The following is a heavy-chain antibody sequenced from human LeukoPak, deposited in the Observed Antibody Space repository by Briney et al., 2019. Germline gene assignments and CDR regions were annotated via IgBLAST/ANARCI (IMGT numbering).Heavy chain of an antibody. J-gene: IGHJ3*02. Sequence: ASVKVSCKASGYTFSNYNIHWLRQAPGQGLEWMGIVNPSGDSTNYAQNFQGRVTMTGDTSTSTIYMELSSLRSEDTAVYYCARVRDGYNDAYDIWGQGTMVTVTS. CDR2: VNPSGDST. D-gene: IGHD5-24*01. V-gene: IGHV1-46*01. CDR3: ARVRDGYNDAYDI. CDR1: GYTFSNYN.